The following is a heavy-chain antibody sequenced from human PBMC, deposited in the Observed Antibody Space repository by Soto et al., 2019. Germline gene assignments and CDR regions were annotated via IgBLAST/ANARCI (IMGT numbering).Heavy chain of an antibody. Sequence: GGSLRLSFAASGFTFSSNSMNWVRQAPGKGLEWVSSISSSSSYIYYADSVKGRFTISRDNAKNSLYLQMNSLRAEDTAVYYCAREGGYCSSTSCRTLYYYYGMDVWGQGTTVTVSS. V-gene: IGHV3-21*01. J-gene: IGHJ6*02. CDR3: AREGGYCSSTSCRTLYYYYGMDV. CDR2: ISSSSSYI. D-gene: IGHD2-2*01. CDR1: GFTFSSNS.